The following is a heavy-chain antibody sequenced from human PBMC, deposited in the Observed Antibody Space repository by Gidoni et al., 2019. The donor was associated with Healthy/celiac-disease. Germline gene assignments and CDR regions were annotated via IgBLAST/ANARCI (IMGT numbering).Heavy chain of an antibody. Sequence: QVQLQESGPGLVKPSETLSLTCPVSGGSISSYYWSWIRQPPGKGLEWIGYIYYSGSTNYNPSLKSRVTISVDTSKNQFSLKLSSVTAADTAVYYCARQTTVTAFDYWGQGTLVTVSS. CDR2: IYYSGST. CDR3: ARQTTVTAFDY. V-gene: IGHV4-59*01. J-gene: IGHJ4*02. CDR1: GGSISSYY. D-gene: IGHD4-17*01.